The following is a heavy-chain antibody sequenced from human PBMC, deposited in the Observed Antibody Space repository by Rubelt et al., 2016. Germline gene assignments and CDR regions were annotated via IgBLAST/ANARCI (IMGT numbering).Heavy chain of an antibody. CDR2: INAGTGNT. Sequence: QVQLVQSGAEVKKPGASVKVSCKASGYTFTSYAMHWVRQAPGQRREWMGWINAGTGNTKFSQKFPGRGTITSDTSASTAYMELSSLRSEDTAVYYCARSRIAVAGTFGGSYPDYWGQGTLVTVSS. J-gene: IGHJ4*02. CDR3: ARSRIAVAGTFGGSYPDY. V-gene: IGHV1-3*01. CDR1: GYTFTSYA. D-gene: IGHD6-19*01.